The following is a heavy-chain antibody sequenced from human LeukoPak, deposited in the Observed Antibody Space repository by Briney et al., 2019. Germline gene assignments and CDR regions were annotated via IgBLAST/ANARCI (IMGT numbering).Heavy chain of an antibody. CDR2: ITPIFGTA. CDR1: GGTFSSYA. D-gene: IGHD5-18*01. J-gene: IGHJ3*02. Sequence: EASVKVSCKASGGTFSSYAISWVRQAPGQGLEWMGRITPIFGTANYAQKFQGRVTITTDESTSTAYMELSSLRSEDTAVYYCARQTGHRGYSYLEAFDIWGQGTMVTVSS. CDR3: ARQTGHRGYSYLEAFDI. V-gene: IGHV1-69*05.